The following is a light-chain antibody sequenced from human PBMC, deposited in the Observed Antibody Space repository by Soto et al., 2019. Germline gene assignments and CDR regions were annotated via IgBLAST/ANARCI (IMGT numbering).Light chain of an antibody. V-gene: IGKV3-15*01. CDR1: KSVGTN. CDR3: QQYNSWPPLT. Sequence: EIVMTQSPATLSVSPGERAILSCRASKSVGTNLAWYQQKPGQAPRLLIYGASTRATGIPARFSGSGSGTEFTLSISSLQYEDFAIYYCQQYNSWPPLTFGGGTKVEIK. J-gene: IGKJ4*01. CDR2: GAS.